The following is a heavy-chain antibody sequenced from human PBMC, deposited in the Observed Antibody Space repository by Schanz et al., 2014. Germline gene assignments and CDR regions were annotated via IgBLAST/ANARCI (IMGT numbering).Heavy chain of an antibody. CDR3: ARDGEAAAGCDY. Sequence: QVQLVQSGAEVKKPGASVKVSCEASGYTFTSYYIHWFRQAPGQGLEWMGLINPSGGSTSYAQKFQGRVTMTADKSTSTVYMEVSGLRSEDTAVYYCARDGEAAAGCDYWGQGTLVTVSS. V-gene: IGHV1-46*03. CDR2: INPSGGST. J-gene: IGHJ4*02. D-gene: IGHD6-13*01. CDR1: GYTFTSYY.